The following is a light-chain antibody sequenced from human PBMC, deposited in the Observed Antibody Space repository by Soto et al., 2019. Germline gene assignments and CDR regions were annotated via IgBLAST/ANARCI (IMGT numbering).Light chain of an antibody. V-gene: IGKV3-15*01. CDR3: QQYNNWPPLT. CDR2: GAS. Sequence: EIVLTQSPATLSVSPGERATLSCRARQSVRSDLAWYQQKPGQTPRLLIYGASSRATGVPARFSGSGSGTEFTLTISSLQSEDSAVYYCQQYNNWPPLTFGGGTKVEIK. CDR1: QSVRSD. J-gene: IGKJ4*01.